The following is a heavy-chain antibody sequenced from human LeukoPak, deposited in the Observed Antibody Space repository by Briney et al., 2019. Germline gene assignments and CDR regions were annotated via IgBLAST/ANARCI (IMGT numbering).Heavy chain of an antibody. D-gene: IGHD2-2*01. V-gene: IGHV3-30-3*01. CDR3: VRDRCSSCHYFDC. CDR2: ISYDGSNK. Sequence: PGGSLRLSCAASGFTFSSYAMHWVRQAPGKGLEWVAVISYDGSNKYYADSVKGRFTISRGTSKNTLYLHMHSMRTDDTAMYYCVRDRCSSCHYFDCWGQGTLVTVSS. J-gene: IGHJ4*02. CDR1: GFTFSSYA.